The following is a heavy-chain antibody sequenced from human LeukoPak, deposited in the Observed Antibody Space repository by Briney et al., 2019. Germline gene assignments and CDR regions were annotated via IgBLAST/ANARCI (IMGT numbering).Heavy chain of an antibody. CDR2: VDHTGST. D-gene: IGHD3-22*01. V-gene: IGHV4-59*01. CDR3: ARDSSGYYYNWFDP. Sequence: PSETLSLTCTASDDSITIYYWTWIRQPPGKGLEWIGYVDHTGSTNFNPSLNGRVTISRDTSKNHFSLRLRSVTAADTAVYYCARDSSGYYYNWFDPWGQGTLVTVSS. CDR1: DDSITIYY. J-gene: IGHJ5*02.